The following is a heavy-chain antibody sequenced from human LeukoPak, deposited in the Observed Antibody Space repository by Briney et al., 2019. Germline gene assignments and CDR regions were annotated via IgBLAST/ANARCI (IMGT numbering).Heavy chain of an antibody. CDR2: ISSSSSYT. V-gene: IGHV3-11*06. CDR3: ARGTVADPTWFDP. D-gene: IGHD6-19*01. J-gene: IGHJ5*02. Sequence: GGSLRPSCAASGFPFSDYYMSWIRPAPGKGLEWVSYISSSSSYTNYADSVKGRFTISRDNAKNSLYLQMNSLRAEDTAVYYCARGTVADPTWFDPWGQGTLVTVSS. CDR1: GFPFSDYY.